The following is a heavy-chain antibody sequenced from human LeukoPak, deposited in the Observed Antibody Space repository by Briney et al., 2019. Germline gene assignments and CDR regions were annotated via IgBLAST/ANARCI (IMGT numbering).Heavy chain of an antibody. CDR3: ARVPRGIVVVPAARYYYYYYMDV. V-gene: IGHV4-34*01. CDR2: INHSGST. Sequence: KPSETLSLTCAVYGGSFSGYYWSWIRQPPGKGLEWIGEINHSGSTNYNPSLKSRVTISVDTSKNQFSLKLSSVTAPDTAVYYCARVPRGIVVVPAARYYYYYYMDVWGKGTTVTVSS. J-gene: IGHJ6*03. D-gene: IGHD2-2*01. CDR1: GGSFSGYY.